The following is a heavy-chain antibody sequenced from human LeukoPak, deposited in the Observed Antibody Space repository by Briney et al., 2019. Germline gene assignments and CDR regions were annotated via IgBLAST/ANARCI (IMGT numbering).Heavy chain of an antibody. CDR3: ARACSGGSCYSTQDY. CDR2: ISGSGGST. D-gene: IGHD2-15*01. V-gene: IGHV3-23*01. J-gene: IGHJ4*02. Sequence: HPGGSLRLSCAASGFTFSSYAMSWVRQAPGKGLEWVSAISGSGGSTYYADSVKGRFTISRDNSKNTLYLQMNSLRAEDTAVYYCARACSGGSCYSTQDYWGQGTLVTVSS. CDR1: GFTFSSYA.